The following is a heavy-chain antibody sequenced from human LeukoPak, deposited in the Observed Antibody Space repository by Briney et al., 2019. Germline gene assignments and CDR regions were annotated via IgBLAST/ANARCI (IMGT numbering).Heavy chain of an antibody. CDR2: ISAYNGNT. D-gene: IGHD1-26*01. Sequence: ASVKVSCTASGYTFTSYGISWVRQAPGQGLEWMGWISAYNGNTNYAQKLQGRVTMTTDTSTSTAYMELSSLRSEDTAVYYCARARSGSYYYSFDYWGQGTLVTVSS. CDR3: ARARSGSYYYSFDY. V-gene: IGHV1-18*01. CDR1: GYTFTSYG. J-gene: IGHJ4*02.